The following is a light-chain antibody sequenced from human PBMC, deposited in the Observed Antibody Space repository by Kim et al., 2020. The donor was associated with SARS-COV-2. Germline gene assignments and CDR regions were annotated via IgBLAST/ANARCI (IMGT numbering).Light chain of an antibody. J-gene: IGLJ3*02. CDR2: GKN. CDR3: NSRDSSGNHLL. CDR1: SLRSYY. V-gene: IGLV3-19*01. Sequence: SSELTQDPAVSVALGQTVRITCQGDSLRSYYASWYQQKPGQAPVLVIYGKNNRPSGIPDRFSGSTSGNTASLTITGAQAEDEADSYCNSRDSSGNHLLFG.